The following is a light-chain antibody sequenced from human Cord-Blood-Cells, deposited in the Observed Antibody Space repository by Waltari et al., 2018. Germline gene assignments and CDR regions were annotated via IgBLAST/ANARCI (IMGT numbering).Light chain of an antibody. CDR1: NIGSKS. J-gene: IGLJ2*01. V-gene: IGLV3-21*03. CDR3: QVWDSSSDHYVV. Sequence: SYVLTQPPSVSVAPGKTARITCGGNNIGSKSVHWYQQKPGHAPVRVVYDASDRPSGIPERFSGSNSGNTATLTISRVEAGDEADYYCQVWDSSSDHYVVFGGGTKLTVL. CDR2: DAS.